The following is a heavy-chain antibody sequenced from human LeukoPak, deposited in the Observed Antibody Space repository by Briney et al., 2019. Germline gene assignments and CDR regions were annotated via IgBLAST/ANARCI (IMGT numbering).Heavy chain of an antibody. CDR3: ARASTYYDFWSGYYTYYFDY. CDR1: GGSISSGSYY. J-gene: IGHJ4*02. V-gene: IGHV4-61*02. D-gene: IGHD3-3*01. CDR2: IYTSGST. Sequence: PSETLSLTCTVSGGSISSGSYYRSWIRQPAGKGLEWIGRIYTSGSTNYNPSLKSRVTISVDTSKNQFSLKLSSVAAADTAVYYCARASTYYDFWSGYYTYYFDYWGQGTLVTVSS.